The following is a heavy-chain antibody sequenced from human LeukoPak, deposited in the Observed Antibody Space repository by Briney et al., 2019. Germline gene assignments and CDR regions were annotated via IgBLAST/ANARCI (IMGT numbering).Heavy chain of an antibody. CDR3: ARVVTEYSSSNNWFDP. Sequence: ASVKVSCKASGYTFTSYAMNWVRQAPGQGLEWMGWINTNAGNPTYAQGFTGRFVFSLDTSVSTAYLQISSLKAEDTAVYYRARVVTEYSSSNNWFDPWGQGTLVTVSS. J-gene: IGHJ5*02. CDR2: INTNAGNP. CDR1: GYTFTSYA. V-gene: IGHV7-4-1*02. D-gene: IGHD6-6*01.